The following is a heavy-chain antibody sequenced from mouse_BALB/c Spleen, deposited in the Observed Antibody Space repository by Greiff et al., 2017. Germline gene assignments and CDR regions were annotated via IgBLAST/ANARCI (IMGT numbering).Heavy chain of an antibody. CDR1: GFTFSSSY. V-gene: IGHV1-66*01. J-gene: IGHJ3*01. CDR2: IYAGTGGT. Sequence: QVQLKESGAELVKPGASVKLSCKTSGFTFSSSYISWLKQKPGQSLEWIAWIYAGTGGTSYNQKFTGKAQLTVDTSSSTAYMQFSSLTTEDSAIYYCARLYYGSSRGLSAWFAYWGQGTLVTVSA. D-gene: IGHD1-1*01. CDR3: ARLYYGSSRGLSAWFAY.